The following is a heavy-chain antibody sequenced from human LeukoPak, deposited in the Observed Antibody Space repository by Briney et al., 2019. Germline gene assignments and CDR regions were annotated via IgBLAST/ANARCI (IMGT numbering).Heavy chain of an antibody. Sequence: GGSLRLSCAASGFTFDEYAIHWVRQAPGKGLEWVSGISWNSGIIGYADSVKGRFTISRDNAKNSLYLQMNSLRAEDTALYYCAKDFGSGWSFWFDYWGQGTLVTVSS. V-gene: IGHV3-9*01. CDR3: AKDFGSGWSFWFDY. CDR2: ISWNSGII. CDR1: GFTFDEYA. J-gene: IGHJ4*02. D-gene: IGHD6-19*01.